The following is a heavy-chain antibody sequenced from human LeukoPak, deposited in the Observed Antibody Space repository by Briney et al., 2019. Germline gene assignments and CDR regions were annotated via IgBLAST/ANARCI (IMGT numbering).Heavy chain of an antibody. J-gene: IGHJ4*02. CDR2: INHSGST. CDR1: GGSFSGYY. D-gene: IGHD6-19*01. V-gene: IGHV4-34*01. CDR3: ARSYGYSSGWYGAYYFDY. Sequence: RSSETLSLTCAVYGGSFSGYYWSWIRQPPGKGLEWIGEINHSGSTNYNPSLKSRVTLLVDTSKNQFSLSLSSVTAADTAVYYCARSYGYSSGWYGAYYFDYWGQGTLVTVSS.